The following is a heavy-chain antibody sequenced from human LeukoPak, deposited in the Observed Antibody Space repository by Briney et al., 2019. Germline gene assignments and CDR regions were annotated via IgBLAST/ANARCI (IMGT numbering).Heavy chain of an antibody. CDR3: AKVFAIVVVPAAKLYTPDYYYMDV. CDR1: GFTFSSYG. CDR2: IRYDGSNK. Sequence: GGSLRLSCAASGFTFSSYGMHWVREAPGKGLEWVAFIRYDGSNKYYADSVKGRFTISRDNSKNTLYLQMNSLRAEDTAVYYCAKVFAIVVVPAAKLYTPDYYYMDVWGKGTTVTATS. V-gene: IGHV3-30*02. J-gene: IGHJ6*03. D-gene: IGHD2-2*01.